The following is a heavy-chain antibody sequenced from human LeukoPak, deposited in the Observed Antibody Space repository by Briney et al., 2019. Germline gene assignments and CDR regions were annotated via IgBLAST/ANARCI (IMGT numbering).Heavy chain of an antibody. J-gene: IGHJ4*02. CDR1: GFTFSSYA. CDR3: AKVVVVTARRGTYYFDY. V-gene: IGHV3-30-3*01. CDR2: ISYDGSNK. Sequence: GGSLRLSCAASGFTFSSYAVHWVRQAPGKGLEWVAVISYDGSNKYYADSVKGRFTISRDNSKNTLYLQMNSLRAEDTAVYYCAKVVVVTARRGTYYFDYWGQGTLVTVSS. D-gene: IGHD2-21*02.